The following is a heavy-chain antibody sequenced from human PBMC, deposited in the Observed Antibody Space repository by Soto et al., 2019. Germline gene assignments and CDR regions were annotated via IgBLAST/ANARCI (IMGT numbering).Heavy chain of an antibody. CDR1: GGSRSSGSYY. J-gene: IGHJ6*03. Sequence: PSETLSLTCTVSGGSRSSGSYYWGWIRQPPGKGLEWIGSIYYSGNTYYNPSLKSRVTISVDTSKNQFSLKLSSVTAADTAVYYCARHVGGYYYYMDVWGKGTTVTVSS. CDR3: ARHVGGYYYYMDV. CDR2: IYYSGNT. D-gene: IGHD2-15*01. V-gene: IGHV4-39*01.